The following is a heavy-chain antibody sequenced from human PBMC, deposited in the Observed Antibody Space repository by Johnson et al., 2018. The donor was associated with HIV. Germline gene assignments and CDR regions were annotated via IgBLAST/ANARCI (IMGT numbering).Heavy chain of an antibody. V-gene: IGHV3-11*04. CDR3: ARSATGTTADAFDI. J-gene: IGHJ3*02. D-gene: IGHD1-7*01. Sequence: VQLVESGGGLVTPGGSLRLSCAASGFSFSDYYMSWIRQAPGKGLEWVSYISSSGDTISYADSVQGRFTISRDNAKNSLYLQMNSLRAEDTAVYYCARSATGTTADAFDIWGQGTMVTVSS. CDR1: GFSFSDYY. CDR2: ISSSGDTI.